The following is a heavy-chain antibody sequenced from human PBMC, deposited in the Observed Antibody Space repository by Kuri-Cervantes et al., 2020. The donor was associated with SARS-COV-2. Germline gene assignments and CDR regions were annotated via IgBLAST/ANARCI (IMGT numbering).Heavy chain of an antibody. CDR2: IYTSGST. CDR3: ARISRTYAFDI. J-gene: IGHJ3*02. V-gene: IGHV4-61*02. Sequence: SETLSLTCTVSGGSISSSSYYWGWIRQPAGKGLEWIGRIYTSGSTNYNPSLKSRVTMSVDTSKNQFSLKLSSVTAADTAVYYCARISRTYAFDIWGQGTMVTVSS. D-gene: IGHD1-14*01. CDR1: GGSISSSSYY.